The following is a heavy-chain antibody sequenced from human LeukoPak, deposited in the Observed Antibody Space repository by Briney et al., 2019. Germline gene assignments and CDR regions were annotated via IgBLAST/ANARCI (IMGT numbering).Heavy chain of an antibody. V-gene: IGHV4-39*07. D-gene: IGHD3-3*01. Sequence: SETLSLTCTVSGGSISSSSYYLGWIRQPPGKGLEWIVSIYYSGSTYYNPSLKSRVTISVDTSKNQFSLKLSSVTAADTAVYYCARGPSGRFLEVNWFDPWGQGTLVTVSS. CDR1: GGSISSSSYY. CDR3: ARGPSGRFLEVNWFDP. J-gene: IGHJ5*02. CDR2: IYYSGST.